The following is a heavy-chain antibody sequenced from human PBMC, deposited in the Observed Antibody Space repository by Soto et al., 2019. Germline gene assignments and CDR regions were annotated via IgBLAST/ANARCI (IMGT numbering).Heavy chain of an antibody. CDR3: ARGSLEWLTV. J-gene: IGHJ4*02. Sequence: EVQLVESGGGLVKPGGSLRLSCAASGFTFSSYSMNWVRQAPGKGLEWVSSISSSSSYIYYADSVKGRFNISRDNAKNSLYLQMNSLRAEDTAVYYCARGSLEWLTVWGQGTLVTVSS. CDR1: GFTFSSYS. CDR2: ISSSSSYI. D-gene: IGHD3-3*01. V-gene: IGHV3-21*01.